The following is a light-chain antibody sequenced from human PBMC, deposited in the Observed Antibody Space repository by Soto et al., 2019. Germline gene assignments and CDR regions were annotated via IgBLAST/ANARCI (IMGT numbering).Light chain of an antibody. J-gene: IGKJ1*01. CDR3: QQYDTYWT. V-gene: IGKV1-17*01. CDR1: QGIRND. Sequence: DIQMTQSPSSLSASVGDRVTITCRASQGIRNDLGWYQQKPGKAPKRLIYAASSLQGGVPSRFSSSGSGTEFTLTISSLQPGDFATYYCQQYDTYWTFGQGTKVDIK. CDR2: AAS.